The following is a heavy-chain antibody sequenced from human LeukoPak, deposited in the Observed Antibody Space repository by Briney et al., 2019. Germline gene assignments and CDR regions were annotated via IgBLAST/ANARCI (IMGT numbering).Heavy chain of an antibody. CDR3: AKLPHTYCSAGSCYRDY. J-gene: IGHJ4*02. CDR2: IYYSGST. D-gene: IGHD2-15*01. Sequence: SETLSLTCTVSGGSISSYYWSWIRQPPGKGLEWIGYIYYSGSTNYNPSLKSRVTISVDTSKNQFSLKLSSVTAADTAVYYCAKLPHTYCSAGSCYRDYWGQGTLVTVSS. CDR1: GGSISSYY. V-gene: IGHV4-59*08.